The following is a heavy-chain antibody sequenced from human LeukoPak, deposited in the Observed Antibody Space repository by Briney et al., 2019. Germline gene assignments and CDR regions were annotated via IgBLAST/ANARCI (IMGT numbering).Heavy chain of an antibody. V-gene: IGHV4-31*03. CDR1: GGSISSGGYY. D-gene: IGHD3-22*01. Sequence: SQTLSLTCTVSGGSISSGGYYWSWIRQHPGTGLEWIGYIYYSGSTYYNPSLKSRLTISLDTSKNQFSLNLSSVTAADTAVYYSARASSAAPRLGFDPWGQGTQVNVSS. CDR3: ARASSAAPRLGFDP. J-gene: IGHJ5*02. CDR2: IYYSGST.